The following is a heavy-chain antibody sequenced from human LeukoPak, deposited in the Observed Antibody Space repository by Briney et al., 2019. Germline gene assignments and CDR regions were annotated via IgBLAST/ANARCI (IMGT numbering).Heavy chain of an antibody. CDR2: IYTSGST. D-gene: IGHD3-3*01. CDR1: GGSISSGSYY. J-gene: IGHJ6*04. CDR3: ARDPYYDFWSGYYLMDV. Sequence: SETLSLTCTVSGGSISSGSYYWRWLRQPAGKGLEWIGRIYTSGSTNYNPSLKSRVTISVDTSKNQFSLKLSSVTAADTAVYYCARDPYYDFWSGYYLMDVWGKGTTVTVSS. V-gene: IGHV4-61*02.